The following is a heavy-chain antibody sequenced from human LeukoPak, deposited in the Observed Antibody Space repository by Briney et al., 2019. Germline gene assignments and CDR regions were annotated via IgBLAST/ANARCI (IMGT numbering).Heavy chain of an antibody. J-gene: IGHJ4*02. Sequence: GGSLRLSCAASGFTFSVSWMSWVRQAPGKGLEWVANIKYDGNEKYCVDSVKGRFTISRDNAKNSLYLQMNSLRAEDTAVYFCARNYYDTKKPWDWGQGTLVTVSS. CDR1: GFTFSVSW. V-gene: IGHV3-7*03. CDR3: ARNYYDTKKPWD. D-gene: IGHD3-22*01. CDR2: IKYDGNEK.